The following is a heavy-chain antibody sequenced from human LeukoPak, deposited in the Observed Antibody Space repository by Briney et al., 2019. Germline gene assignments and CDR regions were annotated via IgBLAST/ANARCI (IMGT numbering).Heavy chain of an antibody. V-gene: IGHV3-21*01. J-gene: IGHJ4*02. D-gene: IGHD1-26*01. CDR3: ARDGMGSRRFFDY. CDR1: GFTFSSYS. Sequence: PGGSLRLSCAASGFTFSSYSMNWVRQAPGRGLEWVSSISSSSSYIYYAASVKGRFPISRYDAKNSLYLQMTSLRAEDTALYYSARDGMGSRRFFDYWGQGTLVTVSS. CDR2: ISSSSSYI.